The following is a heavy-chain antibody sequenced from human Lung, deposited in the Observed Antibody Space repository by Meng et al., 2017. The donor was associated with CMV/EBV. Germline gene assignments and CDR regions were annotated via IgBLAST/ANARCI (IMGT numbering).Heavy chain of an antibody. CDR3: ARDRPTHLIYCSNDNCYSNAMDV. J-gene: IGHJ6*02. Sequence: SXKISXTASGFTFSSYEMNWVRQAPGKGLEWVSYISSSGSTVSYGDSVKGRFTISRDNAKNSLYLQMNSLRAEDTAVYYCARDRPTHLIYCSNDNCYSNAMDVWGQGPTVTVSS. CDR2: ISSSGSTV. CDR1: GFTFSSYE. D-gene: IGHD2-2*01. V-gene: IGHV3-48*03.